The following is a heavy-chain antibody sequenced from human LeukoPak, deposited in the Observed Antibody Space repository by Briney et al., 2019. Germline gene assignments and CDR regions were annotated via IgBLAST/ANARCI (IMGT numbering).Heavy chain of an antibody. CDR2: IYSGGST. CDR3: ARGGDSSGWYNWFDP. V-gene: IGHV3-53*01. Sequence: GGSLRLSCAASGFTVSSNYMSWVRQAPGKGLGWVSVIYSGGSTYYADSVKGRFTISRDNSKNTLYLQMNSLRAEDTAVYYCARGGDSSGWYNWFDPWGQGTLVTVSS. D-gene: IGHD6-19*01. CDR1: GFTVSSNY. J-gene: IGHJ5*02.